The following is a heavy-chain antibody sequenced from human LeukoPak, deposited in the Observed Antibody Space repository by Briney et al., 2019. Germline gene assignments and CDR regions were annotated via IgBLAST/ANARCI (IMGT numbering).Heavy chain of an antibody. Sequence: GGSLRLSCAASGFTFSSNSMNWVRQAPGKGLEWVGRIKSKTDGGTTDYAAPVKGRFTISRDDSKNTLYLQMNSLKTEDTAVYYCTPDPFWDFDYWGKGTLVTVSS. V-gene: IGHV3-15*07. J-gene: IGHJ4*02. CDR1: GFTFSSNS. CDR3: TPDPFWDFDY. D-gene: IGHD3-16*01. CDR2: IKSKTDGGTT.